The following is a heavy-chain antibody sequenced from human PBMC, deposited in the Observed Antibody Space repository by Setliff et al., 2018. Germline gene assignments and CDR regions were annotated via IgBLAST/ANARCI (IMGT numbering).Heavy chain of an antibody. CDR1: GGSVTSHY. V-gene: IGHV4-59*02. CDR3: ARGGTYRYFDY. J-gene: IGHJ4*02. D-gene: IGHD3-16*02. Sequence: TSETLSLTCAVSGGSVTSHYWSWIRQPPGKGLEWIGFIFYSGDTNSNPSLKSRVTMSVDTSKNQFSLKLNSVTAADTATYYCARGGTYRYFDYWGQGAQVTVSS. CDR2: IFYSGDT.